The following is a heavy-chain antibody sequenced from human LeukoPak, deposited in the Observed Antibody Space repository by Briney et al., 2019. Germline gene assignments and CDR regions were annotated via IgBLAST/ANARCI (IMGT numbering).Heavy chain of an antibody. D-gene: IGHD4-11*01. CDR1: GGSISSSSYY. Sequence: SETLSLTCTVSGGSISSSSYYWGWIRQPPGKGLEWIGSIYYSGSTYYNPSLKSRVTISVDTSKNQFSLKLSSVTAADTAVYYCARASGVTRRYFDYWGQGTLVTVSS. V-gene: IGHV4-39*07. CDR3: ARASGVTRRYFDY. J-gene: IGHJ4*02. CDR2: IYYSGST.